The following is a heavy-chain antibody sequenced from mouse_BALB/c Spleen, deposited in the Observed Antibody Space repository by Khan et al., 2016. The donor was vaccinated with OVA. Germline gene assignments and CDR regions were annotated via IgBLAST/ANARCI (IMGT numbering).Heavy chain of an antibody. D-gene: IGHD1-1*01. CDR1: GYSITSDYA. CDR3: AGRVYYCHWYFDV. J-gene: IGHJ1*01. V-gene: IGHV3-2*02. Sequence: EVQLVESGPGLVKPSQSLSLTCTVTGYSITSDYAWNWIRQLPGNKLEWMAYISYSGSTGYNPSLKSRVSITRDTSKNQFFLQLNSVTTEDTATXYYAGRVYYCHWYFDVWGAGTPVTVSS. CDR2: ISYSGST.